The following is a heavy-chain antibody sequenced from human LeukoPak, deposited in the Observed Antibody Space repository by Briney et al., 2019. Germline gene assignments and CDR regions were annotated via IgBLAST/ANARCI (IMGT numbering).Heavy chain of an antibody. V-gene: IGHV4-59*04. CDR2: IYHSGST. CDR3: GGVYYYDSSGLNAFDI. CDR1: GGSISTYY. Sequence: SETLSLTCTVSGGSISTYYWSWIRQPPGKGLEWIGSIYHSGSTYYNPSLKSRVTISVDTSKNQFSLKLSSVTAADTAVYYCGGVYYYDSSGLNAFDIWGQGTMVTVSS. D-gene: IGHD3-22*01. J-gene: IGHJ3*02.